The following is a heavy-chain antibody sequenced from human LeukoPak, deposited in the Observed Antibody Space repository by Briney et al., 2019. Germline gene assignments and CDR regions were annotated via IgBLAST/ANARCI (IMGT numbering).Heavy chain of an antibody. D-gene: IGHD4-23*01. V-gene: IGHV1-46*01. J-gene: IGHJ5*02. CDR2: INSSGGST. Sequence: ASVKVSCKASGYTFTGYYMHWVRQAPGQGLEWMGIINSSGGSTSYAQKFQGRVTMTRDMSTSTDYMELSSLRSEDTAVYYCARDNSVEDTAWWFDPWGQGTLVTVSS. CDR3: ARDNSVEDTAWWFDP. CDR1: GYTFTGYY.